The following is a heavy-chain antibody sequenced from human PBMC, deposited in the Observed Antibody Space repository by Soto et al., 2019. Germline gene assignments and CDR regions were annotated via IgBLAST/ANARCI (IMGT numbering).Heavy chain of an antibody. Sequence: QVQLQESGPGLVKPSQTLSRTCTVSGDSISRGGYYWNWLRQHPRKGLEWIGYIYHSGSTIYNPSLKSRVTISVDTSKNRLSLELSNVTAADTAVYYCARDGAGAYGLGWFDPWGQGILVTVSS. V-gene: IGHV4-31*03. CDR3: ARDGAGAYGLGWFDP. CDR2: IYHSGST. D-gene: IGHD2-21*01. J-gene: IGHJ5*02. CDR1: GDSISRGGYY.